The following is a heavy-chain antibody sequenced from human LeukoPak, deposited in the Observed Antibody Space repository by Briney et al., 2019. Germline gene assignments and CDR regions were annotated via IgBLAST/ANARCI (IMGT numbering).Heavy chain of an antibody. J-gene: IGHJ4*02. V-gene: IGHV3-30-3*01. Sequence: GGSLRLPCAASGFSFNTYAMHWFRQAPGKGLEWVAVISYDGLNKYYADSAKGRFTISRDNSRNTLHLQMSSLRTEDTAVYYCARALDYWGQGTLVTVSS. CDR2: ISYDGLNK. CDR3: ARALDY. CDR1: GFSFNTYA.